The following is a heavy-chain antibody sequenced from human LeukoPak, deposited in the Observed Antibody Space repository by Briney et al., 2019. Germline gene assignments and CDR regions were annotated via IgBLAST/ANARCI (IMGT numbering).Heavy chain of an antibody. CDR2: ISSGTRYI. Sequence: KSGGSLRLSCAASDSTFSLYTTNWVRQAPGKGLEWVASISSGTRYILYADSVKGRFTVSRDNAKNSLYLQMDSLRVEDTAMYYCATTGGYNSWGQGTLVTVSS. V-gene: IGHV3-21*01. J-gene: IGHJ5*02. CDR3: ATTGGYNS. D-gene: IGHD5-24*01. CDR1: DSTFSLYT.